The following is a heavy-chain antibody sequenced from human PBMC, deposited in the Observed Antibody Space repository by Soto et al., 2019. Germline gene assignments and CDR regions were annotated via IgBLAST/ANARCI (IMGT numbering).Heavy chain of an antibody. CDR1: RFTFSYHY. Sequence: GGSLRLSCAASRFTFSYHYMSWIRQAPGKGLEWISYINPTGSYTHHADSVKGRFTISRDNAENSLYLQMNSLRAEDTALYYCARGHHSMDVWGQGATVTVSS. V-gene: IGHV3-11*06. CDR2: INPTGSYT. J-gene: IGHJ6*02. CDR3: ARGHHSMDV.